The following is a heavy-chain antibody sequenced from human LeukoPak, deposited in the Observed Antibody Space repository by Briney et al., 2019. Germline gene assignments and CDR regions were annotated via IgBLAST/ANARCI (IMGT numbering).Heavy chain of an antibody. Sequence: ASVKVSCKASGYTFTGYYMHWVRQAPGQGLEWMGWINPNSGGTNYAQKFQGRVTMTRDTSISTAYMELSRLRPDDTAVYYCARSIAAAGNLDYWGQGTLVTVSS. V-gene: IGHV1-2*02. J-gene: IGHJ4*02. D-gene: IGHD6-13*01. CDR1: GYTFTGYY. CDR3: ARSIAAAGNLDY. CDR2: INPNSGGT.